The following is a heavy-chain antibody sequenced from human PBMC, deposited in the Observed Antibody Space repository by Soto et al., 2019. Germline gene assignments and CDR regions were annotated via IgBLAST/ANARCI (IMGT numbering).Heavy chain of an antibody. CDR3: ARFHCTNGGCYGMDV. CDR2: ISAYNGNT. J-gene: IGHJ6*02. D-gene: IGHD2-8*01. Sequence: ASVKVCCKASGDTFTSYGISWVRQAPGQGLEWMGWISAYNGNTNYAQNLQGRVTMTTETSTSTAYMELRSLRSDDTAVYYCARFHCTNGGCYGMDVWGQGATVTVYS. V-gene: IGHV1-18*04. CDR1: GDTFTSYG.